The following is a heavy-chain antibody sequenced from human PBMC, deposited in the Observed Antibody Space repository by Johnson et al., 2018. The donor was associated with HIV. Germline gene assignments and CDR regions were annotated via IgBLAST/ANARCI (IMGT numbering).Heavy chain of an antibody. D-gene: IGHD1-1*01. CDR3: ARDTGERQPAYLYAFDI. V-gene: IGHV3-30*04. CDR1: GFTLSTYA. CDR2: ISYDGSDK. Sequence: QVQLVESGGGVVQPGRSLRLSCAASGFTLSTYAMHWVRQAPGKGLEWVAVISYDGSDKYYADSVKGRFTISRDSSKNTLYLQMNSLIAEDTAVYYCARDTGERQPAYLYAFDIWGQGTMVTVSS. J-gene: IGHJ3*02.